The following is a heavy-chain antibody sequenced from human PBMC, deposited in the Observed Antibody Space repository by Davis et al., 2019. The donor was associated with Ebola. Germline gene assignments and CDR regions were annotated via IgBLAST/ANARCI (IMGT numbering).Heavy chain of an antibody. CDR1: GFTFSSYW. V-gene: IGHV3-7*01. D-gene: IGHD4/OR15-4a*01. Sequence: GESLKISCAASGFTFSSYWMSWVRQAPGKGLEWVANIKQDGSEKYYVDSVKGRFTISRDNSENTLNLQMNSLRVEDTAVYYCARDLMVLSGGGGMDVWGQGTTVTVSS. CDR2: IKQDGSEK. CDR3: ARDLMVLSGGGGMDV. J-gene: IGHJ6*02.